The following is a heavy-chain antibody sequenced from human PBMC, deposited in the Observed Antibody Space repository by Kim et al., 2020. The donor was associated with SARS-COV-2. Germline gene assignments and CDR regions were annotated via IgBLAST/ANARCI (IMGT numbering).Heavy chain of an antibody. CDR1: GYTFTSYG. J-gene: IGHJ6*02. CDR2: ISAYNGNT. V-gene: IGHV1-18*04. D-gene: IGHD3-10*01. CDR3: ARGANGSGSYYPSAIIYGMDV. Sequence: ASVKVSCKASGYTFTSYGISWVRQAPGQGLEWMGWISAYNGNTNYAQKLQGRVTMTTDTSTSTAYMELRSLRSDDTAVYYCARGANGSGSYYPSAIIYGMDVWGQGTTVTVSS.